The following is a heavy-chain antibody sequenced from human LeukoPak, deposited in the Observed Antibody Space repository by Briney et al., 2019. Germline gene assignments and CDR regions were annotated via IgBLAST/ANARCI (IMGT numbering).Heavy chain of an antibody. J-gene: IGHJ1*01. CDR3: VRDNPYCSGGSCYGYFQH. CDR2: IDYDGRNA. D-gene: IGHD2-15*01. CDR1: GFTLSDYY. V-gene: IGHV3-33*08. Sequence: GGSLRLSWAASGFTLSDYYMSWIRPAPGKGLEWVAFIDYDGRNAFYADSVKGRFTISRDNARHSLFLQMNRLRAEDTAVYYCVRDNPYCSGGSCYGYFQHWGQGTLVTVSS.